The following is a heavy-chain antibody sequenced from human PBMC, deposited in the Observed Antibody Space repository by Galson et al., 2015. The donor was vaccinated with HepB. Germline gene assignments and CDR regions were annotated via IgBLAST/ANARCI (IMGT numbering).Heavy chain of an antibody. CDR1: GFTFSSFG. V-gene: IGHV3-48*03. D-gene: IGHD6-19*01. CDR3: ARGGWPSFFDYNMDV. J-gene: IGHJ6*02. CDR2: ISSSGSTT. Sequence: SLRLSCAASGFTFSSFGMNWVRQAPGKGQEWVSYISSSGSTTYYADSVKGRFTISRDNAKNSLFLQINSLRADDTAVYYCARGGWPSFFDYNMDVWGQGTTVTVSS.